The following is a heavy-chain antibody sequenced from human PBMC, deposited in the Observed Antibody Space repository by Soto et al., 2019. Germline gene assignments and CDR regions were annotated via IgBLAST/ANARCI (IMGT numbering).Heavy chain of an antibody. CDR2: TYYRSKWFN. CDR3: TRDRAEAGTYYYGMDV. CDR1: GDSVSRDTGA. V-gene: IGHV6-1*01. Sequence: QTLSLTCAISGDSVSRDTGAWNWIRQSPSRGLEWLGRTYYRSKWFNDYALSVKSRMTINPDTSKNQFSLQLNSVTPEDTAVYYCTRDRAEAGTYYYGMDVWGQGTTVTVSS. J-gene: IGHJ6*02. D-gene: IGHD6-19*01.